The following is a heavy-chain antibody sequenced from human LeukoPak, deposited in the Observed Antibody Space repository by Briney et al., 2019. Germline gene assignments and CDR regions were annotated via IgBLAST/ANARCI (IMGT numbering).Heavy chain of an antibody. J-gene: IGHJ6*03. D-gene: IGHD6-13*01. Sequence: SVKVSCKASGGTFSSYAISWVRQAPGQGLEWMGGIIPIFGTANYAQKFQGRVTITTDESTSTAYMELSSLGSEDTAVYYCARGGSSSRRSYYYYMDVWGKGTTATVSS. CDR1: GGTFSSYA. CDR2: IIPIFGTA. CDR3: ARGGSSSRRSYYYYMDV. V-gene: IGHV1-69*05.